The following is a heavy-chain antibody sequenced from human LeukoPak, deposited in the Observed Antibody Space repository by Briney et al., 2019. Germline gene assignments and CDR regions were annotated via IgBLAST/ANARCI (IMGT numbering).Heavy chain of an antibody. CDR1: GGSISPYY. V-gene: IGHV4-59*12. D-gene: IGHD3-10*01. Sequence: SETLSLTCTVSGGSISPYYWSWIRQSPGKGLEWIAYIYYSGTTNYNPSLKSRVTISVDTSKNQFSLKLMSVTAADTAVYYCARDSGTTGEVKFDPWGQGTLVTISS. CDR2: IYYSGTT. CDR3: ARDSGTTGEVKFDP. J-gene: IGHJ5*02.